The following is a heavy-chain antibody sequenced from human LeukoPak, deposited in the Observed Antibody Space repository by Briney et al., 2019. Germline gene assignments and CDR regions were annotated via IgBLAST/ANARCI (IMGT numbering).Heavy chain of an antibody. D-gene: IGHD3-10*01. Sequence: GGSLRLSCAASGLTVSSNYMDWVRQAPGKGLEWVSVIYSGGSTYYADSVKGRFTISRDNSKNTLYLQMNSLRVEDTAVYYCARESGSGNRDFDYWGQGTLVTVSS. V-gene: IGHV3-66*01. CDR3: ARESGSGNRDFDY. J-gene: IGHJ4*02. CDR1: GLTVSSNY. CDR2: IYSGGST.